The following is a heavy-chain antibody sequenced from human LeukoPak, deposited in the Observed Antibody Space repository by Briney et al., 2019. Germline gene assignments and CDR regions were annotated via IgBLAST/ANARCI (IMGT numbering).Heavy chain of an antibody. V-gene: IGHV3-21*01. CDR1: GFTFSSYS. CDR2: ISSSSSYI. D-gene: IGHD3-16*01. J-gene: IGHJ3*02. CDR3: AKGLYDYVWGSYAFDI. Sequence: GGSLRLSCAASGFTFSSYSMNWVRQAPGKGLEWVSSISSSSSYIYYADSVKGRFTISRDNAKNSLYLQMNSLRAGDTAVYYCAKGLYDYVWGSYAFDIWGQGTMVTVSS.